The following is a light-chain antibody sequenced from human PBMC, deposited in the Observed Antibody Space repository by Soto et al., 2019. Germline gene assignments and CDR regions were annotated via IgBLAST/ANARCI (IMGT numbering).Light chain of an antibody. CDR2: AAS. V-gene: IGKV1-27*01. J-gene: IGKJ1*01. CDR3: QKYNRAPRT. Sequence: DIQMTQSPSSLSASIGDRVTITCRASQDISNFLAWYQQKPGKAPKVLIYAASSLQSEAPSRFSGSGSGTEFTLTINSMQPEDVATYYCQKYNRAPRTFGQGTEVEIK. CDR1: QDISNF.